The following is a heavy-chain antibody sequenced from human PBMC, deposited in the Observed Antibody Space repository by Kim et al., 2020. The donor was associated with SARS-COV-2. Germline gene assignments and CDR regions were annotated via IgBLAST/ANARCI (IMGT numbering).Heavy chain of an antibody. V-gene: IGHV4-39*02. Sequence: SETLSLTCLVSGGSIRSHDNYWAWIRQAPGKGPEWIGIIYYSGGTFESPSLKSRLTISVDTAKNHFSLQLTSVTAADTAVYYCARAGESTEHDSAYDIWGQGTLVTVSS. D-gene: IGHD3-16*01. CDR1: GGSIRSHDNY. CDR2: IYYSGGT. CDR3: ARAGESTEHDSAYDI. J-gene: IGHJ3*02.